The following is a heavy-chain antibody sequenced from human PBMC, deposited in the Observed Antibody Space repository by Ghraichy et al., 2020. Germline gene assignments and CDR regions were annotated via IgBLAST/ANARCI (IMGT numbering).Heavy chain of an antibody. Sequence: GGSLRLSCAASGFTFSSYEMNWVRQAPGKGLEWVSYISSSGSTIYYADSVKGRFTISRDNAKNSLYLQMNSLRAEDAAVYYCARVPDYCSSTSCYFDYWGQGTLVTVSS. CDR3: ARVPDYCSSTSCYFDY. CDR2: ISSSGSTI. CDR1: GFTFSSYE. D-gene: IGHD2-2*01. J-gene: IGHJ4*02. V-gene: IGHV3-48*03.